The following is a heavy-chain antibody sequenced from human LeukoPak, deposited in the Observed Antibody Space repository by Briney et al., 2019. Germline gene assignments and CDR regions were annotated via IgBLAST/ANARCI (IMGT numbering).Heavy chain of an antibody. D-gene: IGHD6-6*01. CDR3: AKEYSGSRDYFYGMDV. Sequence: PGGSLRLSCAASGFTFSSYAMSWVRQDPGKGLEWVSVVTGSGGNTYYADSVKGRFTISRDNSESTLSLQMNSLRAEDTAVYYCAKEYSGSRDYFYGMDVWGQGTTVTVSS. CDR1: GFTFSSYA. CDR2: VTGSGGNT. J-gene: IGHJ6*02. V-gene: IGHV3-23*01.